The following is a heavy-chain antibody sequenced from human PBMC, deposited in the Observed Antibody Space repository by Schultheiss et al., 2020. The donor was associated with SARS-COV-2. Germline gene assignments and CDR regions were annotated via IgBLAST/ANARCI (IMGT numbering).Heavy chain of an antibody. CDR1: GYFISSGYY. D-gene: IGHD5-24*01. CDR3: ARVDGWGYYYYGMDV. CDR2: INHSGST. J-gene: IGHJ6*02. Sequence: SETLSLTCAVSGYFISSGYYWGWIRQPPGKGLEWIGEINHSGSTNYNPSLKSRVTISVDTSKNQFSLKLSSVTAADTAVYYCARVDGWGYYYYGMDVWGQGTTVTVSS. V-gene: IGHV4-38-2*01.